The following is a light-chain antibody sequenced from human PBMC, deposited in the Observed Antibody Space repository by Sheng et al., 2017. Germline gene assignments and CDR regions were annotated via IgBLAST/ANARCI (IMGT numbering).Light chain of an antibody. CDR2: KDN. J-gene: IGLJ2*01. CDR1: ALPEQY. V-gene: IGLV3-25*03. CDR3: QSADTSGPI. Sequence: SIELTQPPAMSVSPGQTARITCSGEALPEQYVHWYRQKSGQAPVLIIFKDNQRPSGIPDRFSGSTSGTLVTLTISGVQAEDEADYYCQSADTSGPIFGGGTRLTVL.